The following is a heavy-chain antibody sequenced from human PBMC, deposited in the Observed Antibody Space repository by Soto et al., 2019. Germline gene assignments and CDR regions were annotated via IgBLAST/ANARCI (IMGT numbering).Heavy chain of an antibody. CDR2: VTSSGSAT. J-gene: IGHJ3*01. CDR3: AKTGYFDSGTRAFDC. V-gene: IGHV3-23*01. Sequence: HPGGSLRLSCAASGFTLTDYAMSWVRQAPGKGLEWVSGVTSSGSATYYADSVRGRFTISRDTSKNTLYLQMDSLRAEDTAVYHCAKTGYFDSGTRAFDCWGQGTMVTVSS. CDR1: GFTLTDYA. D-gene: IGHD3-10*01.